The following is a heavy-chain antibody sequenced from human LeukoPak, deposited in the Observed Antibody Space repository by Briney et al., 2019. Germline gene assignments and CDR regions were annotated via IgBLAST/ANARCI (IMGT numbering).Heavy chain of an antibody. V-gene: IGHV1-2*02. Sequence: ASVKVSCKASGYTFTGYYMHWVRQAPGQGLEWMGWINPNSGGTNYAQKFQGRVTMTRDTSISTAYMELSRLRSDDTAVYYCAREHVSGGYHLSGDSFDYWGQGTLVTVSS. J-gene: IGHJ4*02. CDR3: AREHVSGGYHLSGDSFDY. CDR2: INPNSGGT. D-gene: IGHD5-12*01. CDR1: GYTFTGYY.